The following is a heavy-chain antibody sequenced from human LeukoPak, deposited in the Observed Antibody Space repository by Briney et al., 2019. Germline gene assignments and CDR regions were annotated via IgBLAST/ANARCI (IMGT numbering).Heavy chain of an antibody. D-gene: IGHD3-3*01. J-gene: IGHJ4*02. CDR1: GGSISSSNW. V-gene: IGHV4-4*02. CDR2: IYHSGST. Sequence: SGTLSLTCAVSGGSISSSNWWSWVRQPPGKGLEWIGEIYHSGSTNYNPSLRSRVTISVDKSKNQFSLKLSSVTAADTAVYYCARDRTIFGVVIEYYFDYWGQGTLVTVSS. CDR3: ARDRTIFGVVIEYYFDY.